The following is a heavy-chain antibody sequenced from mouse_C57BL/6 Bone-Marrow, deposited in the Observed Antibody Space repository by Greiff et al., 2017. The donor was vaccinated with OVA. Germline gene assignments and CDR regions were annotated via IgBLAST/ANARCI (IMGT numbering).Heavy chain of an antibody. CDR3: ARSSLFAY. CDR1: GFTFTDYY. J-gene: IGHJ3*01. CDR2: IRNKANGYTT. V-gene: IGHV7-3*01. D-gene: IGHD6-1*01. Sequence: VQLQQSGGGLVQPGGSLSLSCAASGFTFTDYYMSWVRQPPGKALEWLGFIRNKANGYTTEYSASVKGRFTISRDNSQSILYLQMNALRAEDSATYYCARSSLFAYWGQGTLVTVSA.